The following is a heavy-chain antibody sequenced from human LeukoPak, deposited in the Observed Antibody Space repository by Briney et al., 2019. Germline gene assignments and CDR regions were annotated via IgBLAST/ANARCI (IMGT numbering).Heavy chain of an antibody. Sequence: QTSETLSLTCTVSGGSISSYYWSWIRQPAGKGLEWIGRIYTSGSTNYNPSLKSRVTMSVDTSKNQFSLKLSSVTAADTAVYYCARVSGQIIAAEVSPSYLDYWGQGTLVTVSS. CDR2: IYTSGST. CDR1: GGSISSYY. J-gene: IGHJ4*02. V-gene: IGHV4-4*07. D-gene: IGHD6-13*01. CDR3: ARVSGQIIAAEVSPSYLDY.